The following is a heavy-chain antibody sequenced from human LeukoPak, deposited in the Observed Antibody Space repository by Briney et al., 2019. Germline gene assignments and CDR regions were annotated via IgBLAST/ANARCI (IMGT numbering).Heavy chain of an antibody. CDR2: ISASADTT. V-gene: IGHV3-23*01. D-gene: IGHD6-19*01. CDR1: GFTFGNYA. Sequence: GGSLRLSCAASGFTFGNYAMGWVRQAPGKGLEWVSGISASADTTFYVDSVKGRFTISRDNSKNTLYLQMNSLRGEDTAVHYCVNREGWLGPPPDYWGQGTLVTVSS. CDR3: VNREGWLGPPPDY. J-gene: IGHJ4*02.